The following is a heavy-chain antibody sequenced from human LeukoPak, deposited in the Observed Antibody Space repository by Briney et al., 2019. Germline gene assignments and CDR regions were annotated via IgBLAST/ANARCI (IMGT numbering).Heavy chain of an antibody. V-gene: IGHV3-33*08. Sequence: SGGSLSLSCAASGFTFDDYAMHWVRQAPGKGLEWVAVIWYDGSNKYYADSVKGRFTISRDNSKNTLYLQMNSLRAEDTAVYYCARDHSSGWYPDYLEQWGEGPLVTVSS. D-gene: IGHD6-19*01. CDR1: GFTFDDYA. CDR2: IWYDGSNK. J-gene: IGHJ4*02. CDR3: ARDHSSGWYPDYLEQ.